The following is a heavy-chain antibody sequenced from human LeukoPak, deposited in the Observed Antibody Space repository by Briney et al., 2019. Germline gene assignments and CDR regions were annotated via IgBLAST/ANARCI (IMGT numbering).Heavy chain of an antibody. V-gene: IGHV3-48*03. J-gene: IGHJ4*02. Sequence: PGGSLRLSCAASGFTFSSYEMNWVRQAPGQGLEWVSYISSCGSTIYYADSVKGRFTISTDNSTNSLYLQLNSLRAEDTAVYYCARDSSLVWGQGTLVTVSS. CDR2: ISSCGSTI. CDR1: GFTFSSYE. D-gene: IGHD2/OR15-2a*01. CDR3: ARDSSLV.